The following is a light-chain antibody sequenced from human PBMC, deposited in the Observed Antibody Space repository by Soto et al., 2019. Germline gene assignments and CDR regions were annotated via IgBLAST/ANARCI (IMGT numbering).Light chain of an antibody. CDR1: RSDIGAYNY. CDR3: SSFTTSNTVV. J-gene: IGLJ2*01. V-gene: IGLV2-14*01. CDR2: DVS. Sequence: SVLTQPASVSGSPGQSITVSCTGTRSDIGAYNYVSWYQQHPGKAPKLMIYDVSNRPSGVSDRFSGSKSGNTASLTISGLQAEDEADYYCSSFTTSNTVVFGGGTKLTVL.